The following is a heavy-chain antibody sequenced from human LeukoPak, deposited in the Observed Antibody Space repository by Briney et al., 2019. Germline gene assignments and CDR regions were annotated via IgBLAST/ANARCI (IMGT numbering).Heavy chain of an antibody. Sequence: GGSLRLSCAASGFTFDDYGMSWVRQAPGKGLEWVAVISYDGSNKYYADSVKGRFTISRDNSKNTLYLQMNSLRAEDTAVYYCAKGRFGELDYWGQGTLVTVSS. CDR3: AKGRFGELDY. J-gene: IGHJ4*02. CDR2: ISYDGSNK. CDR1: GFTFDDYG. V-gene: IGHV3-30*18. D-gene: IGHD3-10*01.